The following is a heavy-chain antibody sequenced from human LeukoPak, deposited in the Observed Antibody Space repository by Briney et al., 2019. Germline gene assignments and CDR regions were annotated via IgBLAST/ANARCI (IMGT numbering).Heavy chain of an antibody. D-gene: IGHD4-11*01. CDR2: INHSGST. V-gene: IGHV4-34*01. CDR1: GGSFSGYY. J-gene: IGHJ3*02. CDR3: ARYRNYGRAFDI. Sequence: SETLSLTCAVYGGSFSGYYWSWIRQPPGKGLEWIGEINHSGSTNYNPPLKSRVTISVDTSKNQFSLKLSSVTAANTAVYYCARYRNYGRAFDIWGQGTMVTVSS.